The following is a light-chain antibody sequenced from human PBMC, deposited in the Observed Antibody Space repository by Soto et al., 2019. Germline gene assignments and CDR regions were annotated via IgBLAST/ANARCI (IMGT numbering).Light chain of an antibody. J-gene: IGKJ3*01. CDR3: QQDNRRLS. Sequence: DVQLPQSPSILSASVGDRVTITCRAREDISRWLAWYQQKPGKAPKLLIYKASTLESGVTSRFSGSGSGTEFNLSISSPQPDASAKYHCQQDNRRLSFGPGTNVDIK. V-gene: IGKV1-5*03. CDR2: KAS. CDR1: EDISRW.